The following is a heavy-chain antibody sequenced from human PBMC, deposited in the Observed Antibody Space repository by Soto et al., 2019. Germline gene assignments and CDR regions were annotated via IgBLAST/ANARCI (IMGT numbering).Heavy chain of an antibody. CDR1: GYTFTSYD. V-gene: IGHV1-8*01. Sequence: QVQLVQSGAEVKKPGASVKVSCKASGYTFTSYDINWVRQATGQGLEWMGWMNPNSGNTGYAQKFQGRVTMPRNTSISTANGELGSLRSEDPAVYYCARDLGYCSGGSCNSLRNDAFDIWGQGTMVTVSS. D-gene: IGHD2-15*01. CDR3: ARDLGYCSGGSCNSLRNDAFDI. J-gene: IGHJ3*02. CDR2: MNPNSGNT.